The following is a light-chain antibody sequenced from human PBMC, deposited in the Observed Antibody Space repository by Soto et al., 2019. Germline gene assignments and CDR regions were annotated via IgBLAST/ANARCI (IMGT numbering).Light chain of an antibody. CDR2: EAS. CDR3: LKRNRWLRT. J-gene: IGKJ2*01. V-gene: IGKV3-11*01. Sequence: EIVLTQSPATLSLSPGERATLSCRASQSVSNYLSWYQQKPGQAPRLLIFEASKRATGIPARFSGSGSGTDFTLTISSLEPEDFAVYYCLKRNRWLRTFGQGTQLESK. CDR1: QSVSNY.